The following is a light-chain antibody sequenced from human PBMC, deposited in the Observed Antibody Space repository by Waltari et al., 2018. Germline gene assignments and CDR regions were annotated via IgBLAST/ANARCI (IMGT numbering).Light chain of an antibody. J-gene: IGKJ4*01. CDR1: QSVLYSSNNKNY. V-gene: IGKV4-1*01. Sequence: DIVMTQSPDSLAVSLGERATINCKSSQSVLYSSNNKNYLAWYQQKPVQPPKLLIHWASIRGSGVPDRFSGSGSGTDFTLTISSLQAEDVAVYFCQQYFGIPLTFGGGTKVEIK. CDR3: QQYFGIPLT. CDR2: WAS.